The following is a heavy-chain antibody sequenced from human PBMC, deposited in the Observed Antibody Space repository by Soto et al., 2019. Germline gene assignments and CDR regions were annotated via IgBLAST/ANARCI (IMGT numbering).Heavy chain of an antibody. J-gene: IGHJ4*02. D-gene: IGHD3-16*02. CDR3: ANALGELSPESYYY. CDR2: ISYDGSDK. V-gene: IGHV3-30*18. CDR1: GFTFSSYA. Sequence: QVQLVESGGDVVQPGRSLRLSCAASGFTFSSYAMHWVRQAPGKGLEWVAVISYDGSDKYYADSVKGRFTISRDNSKNTLNLQMNSLRADDTAVYYCANALGELSPESYYYWGQGTLITVSS.